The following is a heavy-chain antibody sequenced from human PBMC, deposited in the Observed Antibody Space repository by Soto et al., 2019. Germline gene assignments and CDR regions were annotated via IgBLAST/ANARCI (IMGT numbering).Heavy chain of an antibody. D-gene: IGHD1-7*01. CDR3: ARDSNTGTTLFDY. CDR1: GFTFSSYS. Sequence: PGGSLRLSCAASGFTFSSYSMNWVRQAPGKGLEWVSSISSSSSYIYYADSVKGRFTISRDNAKNSLYLQMNSLRAEDTAVYYCARDSNTGTTLFDYWGQGTLVTVSS. V-gene: IGHV3-21*01. J-gene: IGHJ4*02. CDR2: ISSSSSYI.